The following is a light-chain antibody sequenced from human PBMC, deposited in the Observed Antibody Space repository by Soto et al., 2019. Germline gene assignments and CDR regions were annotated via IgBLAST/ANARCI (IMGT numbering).Light chain of an antibody. CDR3: SSYTSSSTAV. Sequence: QSVLTQPASVSGSPGQSITISCTGTSSDVGGYNYVSWYQQHLGKAPKLMIYEVSNRPSGVSNRFSGSKSGNTASLTISGLQAEDEADYYCSSYTSSSTAVFGGGTQLTVL. J-gene: IGLJ7*01. CDR1: SSDVGGYNY. V-gene: IGLV2-14*01. CDR2: EVS.